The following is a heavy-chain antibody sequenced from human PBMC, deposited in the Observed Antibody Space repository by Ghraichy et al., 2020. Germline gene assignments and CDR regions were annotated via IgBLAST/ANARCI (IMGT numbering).Heavy chain of an antibody. CDR2: IRNDGSST. Sequence: SCAASGFTFGSYAMTWVRQAPRKGLEWVSSIRNDGSSTFYADSVKGRFTISRDTSTNTLHLQMNSLRAEDTAVYFCAKPLRGNSMDMMFDYWGQGTLVTVSS. CDR3: AKPLRGNSMDMMFDY. D-gene: IGHD1-7*01. J-gene: IGHJ4*02. CDR1: GFTFGSYA. V-gene: IGHV3-23*01.